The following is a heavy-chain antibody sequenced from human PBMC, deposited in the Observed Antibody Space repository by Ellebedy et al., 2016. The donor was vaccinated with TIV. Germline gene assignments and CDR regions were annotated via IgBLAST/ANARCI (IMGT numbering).Heavy chain of an antibody. J-gene: IGHJ4*02. CDR1: GYTFTSYG. CDR2: ITPFFGTT. Sequence: ASVKVSCKASGYTFTSYGITWVRQATGQGLEWMGGITPFFGTTDYAQKFQGRVTITADESTGTADMELSSLRYEDTAVYYCAGAIVVVTPDFDYWGQGTLVTVSS. CDR3: AGAIVVVTPDFDY. V-gene: IGHV1-69*13. D-gene: IGHD2-21*02.